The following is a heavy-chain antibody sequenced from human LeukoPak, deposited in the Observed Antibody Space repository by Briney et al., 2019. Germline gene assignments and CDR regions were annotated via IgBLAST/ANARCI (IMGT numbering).Heavy chain of an antibody. CDR3: ARDRVAATGNWFDP. V-gene: IGHV4-4*02. CDR2: IYHSGST. J-gene: IGHJ5*02. Sequence: PSETLSLTCAVSGGSISSSNWWSWVRQPPGKGLEWIGEIYHSGSTNYNPSLKSRVTISVDKSKNQFSLKLSSVTAADTAVYYCARDRVAATGNWFDPWGQGTLVTVSS. D-gene: IGHD6-19*01. CDR1: GGSISSSNW.